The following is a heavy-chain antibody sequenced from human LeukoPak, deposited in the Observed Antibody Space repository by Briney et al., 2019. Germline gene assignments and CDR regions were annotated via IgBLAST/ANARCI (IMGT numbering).Heavy chain of an antibody. D-gene: IGHD1-26*01. CDR2: ISTSGSTM. V-gene: IGHV3-48*03. Sequence: QSGGSLRLSCAASGFTFSSYEMNWVRQAPERGLEWVSYISTSGSTMYYADSVKGRFTISRDNAKKSVYLRMNSLRAEDTAVYYCARDGAIYYFDYWGQGTLVTVSS. CDR1: GFTFSSYE. J-gene: IGHJ4*02. CDR3: ARDGAIYYFDY.